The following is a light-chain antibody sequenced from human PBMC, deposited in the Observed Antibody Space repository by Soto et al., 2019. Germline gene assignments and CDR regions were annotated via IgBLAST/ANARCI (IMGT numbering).Light chain of an antibody. CDR3: QQYHNWPPLT. Sequence: EIVMTQSPATLSVSPGERATLSCRASQSVSNYLAWYQQKPGQAPRLLIYGASTRATGIPARFSGGGSETEFTLTISSLQSEDFAFYYCQQYHNWPPLTFGGGTKVEIK. V-gene: IGKV3-15*01. J-gene: IGKJ4*01. CDR2: GAS. CDR1: QSVSNY.